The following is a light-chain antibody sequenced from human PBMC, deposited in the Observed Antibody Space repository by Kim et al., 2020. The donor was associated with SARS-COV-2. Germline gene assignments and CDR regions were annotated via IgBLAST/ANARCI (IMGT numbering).Light chain of an antibody. V-gene: IGKV3-11*01. CDR3: QRWSNGPLLA. CDR1: QSVSSY. CDR2: DAS. J-gene: IGKJ4*01. Sequence: EIVLTQSPATLSLSPGERATLSCRASQSVSSYFVWYQQKPGQAPRLLIYDASNRATGIPAMFSGSGSGTDFTLTISSLGPEDYAVYYCQRWSNGPLLAVGGGTKVDIK.